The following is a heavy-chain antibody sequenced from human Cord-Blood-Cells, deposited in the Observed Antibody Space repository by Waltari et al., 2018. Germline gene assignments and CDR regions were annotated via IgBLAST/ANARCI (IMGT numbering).Heavy chain of an antibody. CDR3: ALAVAGHFDY. Sequence: QVQLVQCGAGGKEPASLVTACCKASGGTGSSYAITCVRQAPGQGLEWMGGIIPIFGTANYAQKFQGRVTITADESTSTAYMELSSLRSEDTAVYYCALAVAGHFDYWGQGTLVTVSS. CDR1: GGTGSSYA. D-gene: IGHD6-19*01. J-gene: IGHJ4*02. CDR2: IIPIFGTA. V-gene: IGHV1-69*01.